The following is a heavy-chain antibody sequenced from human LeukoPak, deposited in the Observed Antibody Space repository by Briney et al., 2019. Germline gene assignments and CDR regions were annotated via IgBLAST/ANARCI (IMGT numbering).Heavy chain of an antibody. CDR3: ARQVTLTRRFDP. Sequence: SETLSLTCTVSGGSISSYYWSWIRQPPGKGLEWIGYIYYSGSTNYNPSLKSRVTISVDTSKNQFSLKLSSVTAADTAVYYCARQVTLTRRFDPWGQGTLVTVSS. D-gene: IGHD2-21*02. J-gene: IGHJ5*02. CDR1: GGSISSYY. V-gene: IGHV4-59*08. CDR2: IYYSGST.